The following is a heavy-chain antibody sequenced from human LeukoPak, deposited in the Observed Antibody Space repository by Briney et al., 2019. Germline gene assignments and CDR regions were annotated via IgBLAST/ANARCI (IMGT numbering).Heavy chain of an antibody. Sequence: GGSLRLSCAASGFTFSSYSMNWVRQAPGKGLEWVSYISSSSSTIYYADSVKGRFTISSDNAKNSLYLQMNRLRAEDTAVYYCARGLPPARHAFDIWGQGTMVTVSS. CDR1: GFTFSSYS. J-gene: IGHJ3*02. D-gene: IGHD5-12*01. CDR3: ARGLPPARHAFDI. CDR2: ISSSSSTI. V-gene: IGHV3-48*01.